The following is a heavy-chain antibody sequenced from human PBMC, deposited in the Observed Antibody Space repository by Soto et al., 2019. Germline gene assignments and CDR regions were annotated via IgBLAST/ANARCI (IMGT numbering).Heavy chain of an antibody. CDR3: ARGTSYPQHLYYYYYYMDV. V-gene: IGHV3-33*01. CDR1: GFTFSSYG. CDR2: IWYDGSNK. J-gene: IGHJ6*03. D-gene: IGHD1-1*01. Sequence: GGSLRLSCAASGFTFSSYGMHWVRQAPGKGLEWVAVIWYDGSNKYYADSVKGRFTISRDNSKNTLYLQMNSLRAEDTAVYYCARGTSYPQHLYYYYYYMDVWGKGTTVTVSS.